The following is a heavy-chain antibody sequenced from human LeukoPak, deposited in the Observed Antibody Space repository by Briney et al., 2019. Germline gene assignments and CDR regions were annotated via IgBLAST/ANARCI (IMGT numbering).Heavy chain of an antibody. D-gene: IGHD3-22*01. CDR1: GYTFTSYG. CDR3: ARVYYYDSSGYYRVDNWFDP. V-gene: IGHV1-18*01. CDR2: ISAYNGNT. Sequence: GASVKVSCKASGYTFTSYGISWVRQAPGQGLEWMGWISAYNGNTNYAQKLQGRVTMTTDTSTSTAYMELRSLRSDDTAVYYCARVYYYDSSGYYRVDNWFDPWGQGTLVTVSS. J-gene: IGHJ5*02.